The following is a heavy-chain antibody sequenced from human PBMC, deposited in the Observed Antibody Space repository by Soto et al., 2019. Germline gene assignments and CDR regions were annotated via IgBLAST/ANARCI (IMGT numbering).Heavy chain of an antibody. J-gene: IGHJ4*02. V-gene: IGHV3-23*01. Sequence: GGSLRLSFAASGFTFSSFAMSWVRQAPGKGLEWVSAISGTGSGSNTYYADSVKGRFTISRDNSKNTLYLQMNSLRAEDTAIYYCAKDRGQWLVSYDCWGQGTLVTVSS. CDR2: ISGTGSGSNT. D-gene: IGHD6-19*01. CDR3: AKDRGQWLVSYDC. CDR1: GFTFSSFA.